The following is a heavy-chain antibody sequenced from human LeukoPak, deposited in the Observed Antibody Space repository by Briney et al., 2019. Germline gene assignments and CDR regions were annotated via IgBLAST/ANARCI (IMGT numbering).Heavy chain of an antibody. Sequence: SGPTLVKPTQTLTLTCTFSGFSLSTSGVGVGWIRQPPGKALEWLALIYWDDDKRYSPSLKSRLTITKDTSKNQVVLTMTNMDPVDTATYYCAHRRQMDEQQLYYFDYWGQGTLVTVSS. V-gene: IGHV2-5*02. CDR2: IYWDDDK. CDR1: GFSLSTSGVG. D-gene: IGHD6-13*01. CDR3: AHRRQMDEQQLYYFDY. J-gene: IGHJ4*02.